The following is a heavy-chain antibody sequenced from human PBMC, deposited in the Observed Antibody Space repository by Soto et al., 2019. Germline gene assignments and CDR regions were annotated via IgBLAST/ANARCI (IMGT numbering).Heavy chain of an antibody. V-gene: IGHV4-4*07. CDR3: GRESGETWDYEAS. CDR1: GGSISSYR. Sequence: PSETLSLTCTVSGGSISSYRWSWIRQPAGKGLEWIGRLNTYGNTHYNPSLKSRVTVPVDTSRNQFFLTLRSVTAADSAVYHCGRESGETWDYEASWGQGTLVTVSS. CDR2: LNTYGNT. D-gene: IGHD1-7*01. J-gene: IGHJ5*02.